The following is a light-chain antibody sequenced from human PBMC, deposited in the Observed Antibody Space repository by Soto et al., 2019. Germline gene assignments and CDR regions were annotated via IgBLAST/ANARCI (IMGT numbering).Light chain of an antibody. J-gene: IGLJ2*01. CDR1: NSNIGSNT. CDR3: ASWDDSLNGVV. Sequence: QSVLTQPPSASGTPGQRVTISCSGSNSNIGSNTVNWYQQFPGTAPKLLIYSNNQRPSGVPGRFSDSKSGTSASLAISGLQSEDEAYYYCASWDDSLNGVVFGGGTKLTVL. CDR2: SNN. V-gene: IGLV1-44*01.